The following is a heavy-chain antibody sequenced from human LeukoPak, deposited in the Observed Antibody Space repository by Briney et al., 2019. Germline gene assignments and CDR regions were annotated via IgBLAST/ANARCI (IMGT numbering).Heavy chain of an antibody. CDR3: AKAVDREYSSSSDY. CDR1: GFTFSSYA. D-gene: IGHD6-6*01. V-gene: IGHV3-23*01. Sequence: PGGSLRLSCAASGFTFSSYAMSWVRQAPGKGLEWVSAISGSGGSTYYADSVKARFTISRDHSKNTLYLQMNSLRAEDTAVYYCAKAVDREYSSSSDYWGQGTLVTVSS. J-gene: IGHJ4*02. CDR2: ISGSGGST.